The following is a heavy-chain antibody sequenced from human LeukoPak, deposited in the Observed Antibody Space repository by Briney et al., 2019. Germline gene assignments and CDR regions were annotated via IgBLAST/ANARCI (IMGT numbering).Heavy chain of an antibody. CDR1: GYSFTSYW. CDR2: IYPDDSDT. Sequence: HGESLKISCKGSGYSFTSYWIGWVRQMPGKGLEWMGIIYPDDSDTRYSPSFEGQVIISVDKSISTAYLQWSSLKASDTATYYCARHGHCTNGVCYSNYYYYMGVWGKGTTVTVSS. CDR3: ARHGHCTNGVCYSNYYYYMGV. D-gene: IGHD2-8*01. V-gene: IGHV5-51*01. J-gene: IGHJ6*03.